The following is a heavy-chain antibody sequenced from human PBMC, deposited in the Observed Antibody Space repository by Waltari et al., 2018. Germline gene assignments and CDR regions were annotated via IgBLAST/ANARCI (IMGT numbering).Heavy chain of an antibody. CDR2: ISGSGGST. J-gene: IGHJ4*02. V-gene: IGHV3-23*01. CDR3: AKDLDYGGNFDY. Sequence: EVQLLESGGGLVQLGGSLRLSCAASGFTFSSYPMGWVRQAPGKGLEWVSAISGSGGSTYYADSVKGRFTISRDNSKNTLYLQMNSLRAEDTAVYYCAKDLDYGGNFDYWGQGTLVTVSS. CDR1: GFTFSSYP. D-gene: IGHD4-17*01.